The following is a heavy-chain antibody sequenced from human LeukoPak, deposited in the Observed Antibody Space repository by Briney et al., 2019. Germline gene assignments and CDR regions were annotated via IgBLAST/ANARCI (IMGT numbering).Heavy chain of an antibody. CDR2: INPNSGGT. CDR3: ARGIFNDY. CDR1: GYTFNGHH. Sequence: ASVTVSCKASGYTFNGHHIHWVRRAPGQGLEWMGWINPNSGGTNYAQNFQGRVTMTRDTSISTAYMELLRLRSDDTAVYYCARGIFNDYWGQGTLVTVSS. J-gene: IGHJ4*02. D-gene: IGHD3-3*01. V-gene: IGHV1-2*02.